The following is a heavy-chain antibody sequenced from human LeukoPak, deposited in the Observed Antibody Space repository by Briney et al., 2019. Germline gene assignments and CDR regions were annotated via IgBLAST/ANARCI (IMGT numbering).Heavy chain of an antibody. D-gene: IGHD3-3*01. CDR3: AKGKQYLEWLPGS. CDR2: VSPAYGRT. J-gene: IGHJ5*02. Sequence: GGSLRLSCSASGFSFNNYAMSWIRQAPGKGLTWVSLVSPAYGRTYYADSVKGRFTISRDNSNNMLSLYMSSLRADDTAVYYCAKGKQYLEWLPGSWGQGTLVTVSS. CDR1: GFSFNNYA. V-gene: IGHV3-23*01.